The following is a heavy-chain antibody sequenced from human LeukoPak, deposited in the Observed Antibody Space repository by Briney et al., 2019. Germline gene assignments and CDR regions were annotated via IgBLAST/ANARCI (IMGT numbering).Heavy chain of an antibody. D-gene: IGHD3-16*02. J-gene: IGHJ4*02. CDR2: INHSGST. CDR1: GGSFSGYY. CDR3: ARRPVWGSYRLFFDY. V-gene: IGHV4-34*01. Sequence: PSETLSLTCAVYGGSFSGYYWSWIRQPPGKGLEWIGEINHSGSTNYNPSLKSRVTISVDTSKNQFSLKLSSVTAADTAVYYCARRPVWGSYRLFFDYWGQGTLVTV.